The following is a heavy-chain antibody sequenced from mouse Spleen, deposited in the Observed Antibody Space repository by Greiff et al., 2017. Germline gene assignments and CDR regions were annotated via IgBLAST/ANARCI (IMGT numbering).Heavy chain of an antibody. V-gene: IGHV1-74*01. CDR2: IHPSDSDT. CDR1: GYTFTSYW. D-gene: IGHD1-1*01. CDR3: AIEGSSYDYYAMDY. J-gene: IGHJ4*01. Sequence: QLQQSGAELVKPGASVKVSFKASGYTFTSYWMHWVKQRPGQGLEWIGRIHPSDSDTNYNQKFKGKATLTVDKSSSTAYMQLSSLTSEDSAVYYCAIEGSSYDYYAMDYWGQGTSVTVSS.